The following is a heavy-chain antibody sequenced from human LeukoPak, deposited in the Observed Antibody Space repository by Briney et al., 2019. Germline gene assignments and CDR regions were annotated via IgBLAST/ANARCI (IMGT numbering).Heavy chain of an antibody. J-gene: IGHJ4*02. CDR2: ISSDGSYK. CDR3: ARAPPDSWIDN. V-gene: IGHV3-30*04. D-gene: IGHD6-13*01. CDR1: GFTFSNFA. Sequence: GGSLRLSCAASGFTFSNFALYWVRQAPGKGLEWVTVISSDGSYKYYADSVEGRFTISRDNSKNTVYLQMNSLRDEDTAVYYCARAPPDSWIDNWGQGTLVTVSS.